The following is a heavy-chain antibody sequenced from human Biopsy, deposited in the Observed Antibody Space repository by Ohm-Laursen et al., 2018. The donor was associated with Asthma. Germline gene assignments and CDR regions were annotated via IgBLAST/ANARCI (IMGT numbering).Heavy chain of an antibody. CDR2: IWYDGSNK. V-gene: IGHV3-33*01. D-gene: IGHD3-3*02. CDR1: GFTFSSYG. Sequence: SLRLSCAASGFTFSSYGMHWVRQAPGKGLEWVAVIWYDGSNKYYADSVKGRFTISRDNSKNTLYLQMNSLRAEDTAVYYCARTFHFRSPYHAEHYQLWGQGTLVTVSS. J-gene: IGHJ1*01. CDR3: ARTFHFRSPYHAEHYQL.